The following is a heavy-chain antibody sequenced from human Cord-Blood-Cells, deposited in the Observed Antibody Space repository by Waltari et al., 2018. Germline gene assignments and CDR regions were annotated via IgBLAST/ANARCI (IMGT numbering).Heavy chain of an antibody. CDR1: GGSISSYY. J-gene: IGHJ5*02. D-gene: IGHD2-15*01. CDR3: ARPYCSGGSCYSGWFDP. Sequence: QVQLQESGPGLVKPSETLSLTCTVSGGSISSYYWSWIRQPPGKGLEWIGYIYYSGSTNDNPSLKSRVTIAVDTSKNQFSRKLSSVTAADTAVYYCARPYCSGGSCYSGWFDPWGQGTLVTVSS. CDR2: IYYSGST. V-gene: IGHV4-59*08.